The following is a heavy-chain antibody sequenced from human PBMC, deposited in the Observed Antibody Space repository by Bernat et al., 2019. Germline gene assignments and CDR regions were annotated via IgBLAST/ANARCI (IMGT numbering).Heavy chain of an antibody. CDR1: GFTFSSYG. V-gene: IGHV3-30*03. J-gene: IGHJ4*02. CDR2: ISYDGSNK. Sequence: QVQLVESGGGVVQPGRSLRLSCAASGFTFSSYGIHWVRQAPGKGPEWVAVISYDGSNKYYADSVKGRFTISRDNSKNTLYLQMNSLRAEDTAVYYCARGLGQWPDFDYWGQGTLVTVSS. CDR3: ARGLGQWPDFDY. D-gene: IGHD6-19*01.